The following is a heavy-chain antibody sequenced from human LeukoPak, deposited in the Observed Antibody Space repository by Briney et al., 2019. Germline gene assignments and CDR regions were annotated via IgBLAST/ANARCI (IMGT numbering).Heavy chain of an antibody. CDR3: AGGYCSGGSCYGGFDY. CDR1: GDSISSYY. D-gene: IGHD2-15*01. V-gene: IGHV4-4*08. Sequence: SETLSLTCTVSGDSISSYYWSWIRQPPGKGLEWIGRICTSGSTNYNPSLKSRVTISVDTSKNQFSLKLSSVTAADTAVYYCAGGYCSGGSCYGGFDYWGQGTLVTVSS. CDR2: ICTSGST. J-gene: IGHJ4*02.